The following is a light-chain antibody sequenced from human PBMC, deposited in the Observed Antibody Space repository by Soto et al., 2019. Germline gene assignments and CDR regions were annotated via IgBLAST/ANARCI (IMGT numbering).Light chain of an antibody. Sequence: QSVLTQPASVSGSPGQSITISCTGTSRDIGFFNYVSWYQQFPGNAPKLIIFEVTNRPSGVSNRFSASKSGNTASLTISGLQAEDGADYYCSSYTTRSTYVFGTGTKVTV. J-gene: IGLJ1*01. CDR2: EVT. CDR1: SRDIGFFNY. V-gene: IGLV2-14*01. CDR3: SSYTTRSTYV.